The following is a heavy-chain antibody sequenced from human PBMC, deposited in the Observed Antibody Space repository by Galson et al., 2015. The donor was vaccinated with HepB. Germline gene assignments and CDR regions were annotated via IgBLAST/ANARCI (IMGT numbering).Heavy chain of an antibody. V-gene: IGHV3-23*01. D-gene: IGHD3-3*01. CDR3: AKGPLRYNDIWSGYYVDY. CDR2: MTASGDIT. Sequence: SLRLSCAASGFTFSSYAMSWVRQAPGKGLDWVSAMTASGDITYYADSVKGRFTISRDNSKNTLYLQMNSLRAEDTAAFYCAKGPLRYNDIWSGYYVDYWGQGTLVSVT. J-gene: IGHJ4*02. CDR1: GFTFSSYA.